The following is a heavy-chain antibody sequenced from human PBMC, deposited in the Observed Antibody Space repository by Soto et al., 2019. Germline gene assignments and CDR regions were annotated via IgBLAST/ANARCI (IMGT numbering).Heavy chain of an antibody. CDR3: ARGIAARFGGWYFHL. D-gene: IGHD6-6*01. Sequence: QVQLVQSGAEVKKPGASVKVSCKASGYTFTGYYMHWVRQAPGQGLEWMGWINPNSGGTNYAQKFQGRVTMTRDTSISTAYMELSRLRSDDTAVYYCARGIAARFGGWYFHLWGRGTLVTVSS. V-gene: IGHV1-2*02. CDR1: GYTFTGYY. J-gene: IGHJ2*01. CDR2: INPNSGGT.